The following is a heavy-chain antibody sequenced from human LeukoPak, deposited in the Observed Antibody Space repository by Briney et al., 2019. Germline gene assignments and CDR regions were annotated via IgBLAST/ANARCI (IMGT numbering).Heavy chain of an antibody. CDR2: IIPIFGTA. Sequence: SVKVSCKASGGTFSSYAISWVRQAPGQGLEWMGGIIPIFGTANYAQKFQGRVTINADNSTTPAYMELSSLKSEDTAVYYCARGRYSYGPIDYYYYYMDVWGKGTTVTVSS. D-gene: IGHD5-18*01. CDR3: ARGRYSYGPIDYYYYYMDV. J-gene: IGHJ6*03. V-gene: IGHV1-69*06. CDR1: GGTFSSYA.